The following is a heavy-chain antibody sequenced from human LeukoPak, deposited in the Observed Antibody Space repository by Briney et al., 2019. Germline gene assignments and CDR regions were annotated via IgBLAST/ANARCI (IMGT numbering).Heavy chain of an antibody. CDR2: TNPNSGGT. CDR3: ARAVAAKIYYDYMDV. V-gene: IGHV1-2*02. J-gene: IGHJ6*03. D-gene: IGHD1-26*01. CDR1: GYTFTVYY. Sequence: ASLKVSSMPPGYTFTVYYMHWVRQTPGQGLERMGWTNPNSGGTNYAQKFQRRVTMTRDTAISTDYMELSRLRSDDTAVYYCARAVAAKIYYDYMDVWGKGTTVTVSS.